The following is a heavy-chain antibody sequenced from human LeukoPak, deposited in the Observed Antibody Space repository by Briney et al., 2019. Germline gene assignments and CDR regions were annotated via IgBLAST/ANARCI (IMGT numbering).Heavy chain of an antibody. CDR1: GGSISSSSYY. CDR2: IYYSGST. J-gene: IGHJ4*02. CDR3: ATTLAYCGGDYPLGY. D-gene: IGHD2-21*02. V-gene: IGHV4-39*01. Sequence: PSQTLSLTCTVSGGSISSSSYYWGWIRQPPGKGLEWIGSIYYSGSTYYNPSLKSRVTISVDTSKNQFSLKLSSVTAADTAVYYCATTLAYCGGDYPLGYWGQGTLVTVSS.